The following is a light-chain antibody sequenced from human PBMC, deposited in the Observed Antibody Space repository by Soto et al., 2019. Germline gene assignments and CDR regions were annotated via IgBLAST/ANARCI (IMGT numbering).Light chain of an antibody. Sequence: EIVLTQSPGTLSLSPGERASLSCRASQSVSSSNLVWYQQKPGQAPRLLIYGASSRATGIPDRFSGSGSGTEFTLTISSLQPDDFATYYCQQYNSYSRTFGQGTKVDIK. V-gene: IGKV3-20*01. CDR2: GAS. CDR1: QSVSSSN. CDR3: QQYNSYSRT. J-gene: IGKJ1*01.